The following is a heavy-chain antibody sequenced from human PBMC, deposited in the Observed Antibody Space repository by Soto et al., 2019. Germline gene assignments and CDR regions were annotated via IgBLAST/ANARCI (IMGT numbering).Heavy chain of an antibody. CDR3: ARGAYCYGDNCYPPIDY. CDR2: IWYDSSKK. D-gene: IGHD2-15*01. CDR1: GFIFNTYG. J-gene: IGHJ4*02. V-gene: IGHV3-33*01. Sequence: GGSLRLSCAASGFIFNTYGMHWVRQAPGKGLEWVAFIWYDSSKKYYSDSVKGRFTISRDNSENTLYLQMNSLRAEDTAIYYCARGAYCYGDNCYPPIDYWGQGTLVTVSS.